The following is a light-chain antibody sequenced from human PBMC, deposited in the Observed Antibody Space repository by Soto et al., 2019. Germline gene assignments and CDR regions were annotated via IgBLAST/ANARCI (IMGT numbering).Light chain of an antibody. J-gene: IGKJ2*01. Sequence: DIVMTQSPDSLAVSLGERATINCKSSQSVLYSSNNKNYLAWYQQRPGQPPKLLIYWASTRESGVPDRFSGSGSGTDFTLTITSLQAEDVAVYYCQQYENTPPTFSQGTKLEIK. CDR1: QSVLYSSNNKNY. CDR2: WAS. CDR3: QQYENTPPT. V-gene: IGKV4-1*01.